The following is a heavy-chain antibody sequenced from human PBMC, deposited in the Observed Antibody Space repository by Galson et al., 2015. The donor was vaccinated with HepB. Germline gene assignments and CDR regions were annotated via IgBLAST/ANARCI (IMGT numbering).Heavy chain of an antibody. CDR1: GGTFSIYA. CDR3: ARLGGYDSPNFDY. Sequence: SVKVSCKASGGTFSIYAISWLRQAPGQGLEWMGGIIPIFGTANYAQKFQGRVTITADESTSTAYMDLSSLRSEDTAVYYCARLGGYDSPNFDYWGQGTLVTVSS. J-gene: IGHJ4*02. CDR2: IIPIFGTA. D-gene: IGHD5-12*01. V-gene: IGHV1-69*13.